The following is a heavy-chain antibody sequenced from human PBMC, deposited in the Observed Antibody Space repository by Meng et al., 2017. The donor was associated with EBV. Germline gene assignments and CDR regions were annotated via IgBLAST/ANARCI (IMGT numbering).Heavy chain of an antibody. D-gene: IGHD3-3*01. CDR3: ARGVGTIFGVVIKNWFDP. CDR1: GYTFTSFD. V-gene: IGHV1-8*01. J-gene: IGHJ5*02. CDR2: MNPNSGNT. Sequence: QVERGYAGGEVKEAGALVKVSCKAPGYTFTSFDINWVRQGTGQGLERMGCMNPNSGNTGYAQKFQGRVTMTRNTSISTAYMELSSLRSEDTAVYYCARGVGTIFGVVIKNWFDPWGQGTLVTVSS.